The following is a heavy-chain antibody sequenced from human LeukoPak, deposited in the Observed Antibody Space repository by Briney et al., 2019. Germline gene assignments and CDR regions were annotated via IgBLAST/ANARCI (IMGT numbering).Heavy chain of an antibody. CDR2: INHSGST. Sequence: TSETLSLTCAVYGGSFSGYYWSWIRQPPGKGLECIGEINHSGSTNYNPSLKSRVTISVDTSKNQFSLKLNSVTAADTAVYYCARDVDGSDYWGQGTLVTVSS. J-gene: IGHJ4*02. CDR1: GGSFSGYY. CDR3: ARDVDGSDY. D-gene: IGHD5-24*01. V-gene: IGHV4-34*01.